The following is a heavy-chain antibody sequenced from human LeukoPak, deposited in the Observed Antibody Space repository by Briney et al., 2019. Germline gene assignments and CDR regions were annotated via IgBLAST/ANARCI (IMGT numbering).Heavy chain of an antibody. CDR2: IKSDGSRT. V-gene: IGHV3-74*01. CDR3: ARELPFDY. CDR1: GFTFSNYW. Sequence: GGSLRLCCAASGFTFSNYWMHWVLQAPGKGLVWISRIKSDGSRTDYADSVKGRFTISRDNAKNTLYLQMNSLRAEDTAVYYCARELPFDYWGQGTLVTVSS. J-gene: IGHJ4*02. D-gene: IGHD2-15*01.